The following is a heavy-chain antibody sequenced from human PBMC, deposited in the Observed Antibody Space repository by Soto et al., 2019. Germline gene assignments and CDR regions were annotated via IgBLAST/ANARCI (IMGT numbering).Heavy chain of an antibody. CDR3: ARDRGSGSYFMGYYYYGMDV. CDR2: IYHSGST. J-gene: IGHJ6*02. V-gene: IGHV4-4*02. Sequence: SETLSLTCAVSGGSISSSNWWSWVRQPPGKGLEWIGEIYHSGSTNYNPSLKSRVTISVDKSKNQFSLKLSSVTAADTAVYFCARDRGSGSYFMGYYYYGMDVWGQGTTVTVSS. CDR1: GGSISSSNW. D-gene: IGHD1-26*01.